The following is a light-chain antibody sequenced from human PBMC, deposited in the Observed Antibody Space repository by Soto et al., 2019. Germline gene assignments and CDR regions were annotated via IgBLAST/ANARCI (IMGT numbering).Light chain of an antibody. CDR1: SSDVGRYNY. J-gene: IGLJ3*02. Sequence: QSVLTQPPSASGSPGQSVTISCIGTSSDVGRYNYVSWYQHHPGKAPKLIIYEVTKRPSGVPDRFSGSKSGNTASLTVSGLQADDEADYYCETWDSNTRVFGGGTKLTVL. V-gene: IGLV2-8*01. CDR3: ETWDSNTRV. CDR2: EVT.